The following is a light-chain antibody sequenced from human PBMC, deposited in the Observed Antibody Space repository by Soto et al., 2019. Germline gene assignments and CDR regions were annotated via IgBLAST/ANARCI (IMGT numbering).Light chain of an antibody. CDR1: SANTGAGYE. CDR3: QSYDSSLSGYV. J-gene: IGLJ1*01. V-gene: IGLV1-40*01. CDR2: KNN. Sequence: QLVLTQPPSVSEAPGKRFTISCTGSSANTGAGYEAHWYQQVPGTAPKLLTYKNNNRPSGVPDRFSGSKSGTSASLAITGLQAEDEAEYYCQSYDSSLSGYVFGTGTKVTVL.